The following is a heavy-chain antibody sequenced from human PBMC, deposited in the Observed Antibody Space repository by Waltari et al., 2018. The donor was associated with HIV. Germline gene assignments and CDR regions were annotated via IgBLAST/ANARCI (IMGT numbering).Heavy chain of an antibody. CDR3: ARHYNFWSGYYGALEY. CDR2: IYYSGST. CDR1: GDPITGYY. J-gene: IGHJ4*02. D-gene: IGHD3-3*01. V-gene: IGHV4-59*01. Sequence: QVQLQESGPGLVKPSETLSLTCTVSGDPITGYYWSWVRQPPGKGREWIGHIYYSGSTTYNPSLKSRVTISVDTSKNQLSLKLSSVTAADTAVFYCARHYNFWSGYYGALEYWGQGALVTVSS.